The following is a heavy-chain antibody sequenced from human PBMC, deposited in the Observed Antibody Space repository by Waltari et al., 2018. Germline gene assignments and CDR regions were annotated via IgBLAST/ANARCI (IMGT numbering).Heavy chain of an antibody. CDR1: GGSISSYY. CDR3: ARDPTGRPLDAFDI. D-gene: IGHD6-6*01. Sequence: QVQLQASGPGLVTPSETLSLTCTVSGGSISSYYWSWIRQPPGTGLEWIGYTYYSGSTNNNPPARSRVTTSVDTSKNPLSLKLGSVTAADTAAYYCARDPTGRPLDAFDIWGQGTMVTVSS. V-gene: IGHV4-59*01. J-gene: IGHJ3*02. CDR2: TYYSGST.